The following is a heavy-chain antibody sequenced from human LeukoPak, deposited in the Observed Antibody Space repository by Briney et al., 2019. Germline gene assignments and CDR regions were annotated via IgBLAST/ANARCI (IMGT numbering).Heavy chain of an antibody. CDR3: AGGLYYDILTGTHQPFDY. J-gene: IGHJ4*02. CDR2: IHDSGST. V-gene: IGHV4-59*08. D-gene: IGHD3-9*01. CDR1: GASMTTYY. Sequence: SETLSLTCTVSGASMTTYYWSWIRQPPGKGLEWIGYIHDSGSTNYNPSLKSRVTISVDTSKNQFSLKLSSVTAADTAVYYCAGGLYYDILTGTHQPFDYWGQGTLVTVSS.